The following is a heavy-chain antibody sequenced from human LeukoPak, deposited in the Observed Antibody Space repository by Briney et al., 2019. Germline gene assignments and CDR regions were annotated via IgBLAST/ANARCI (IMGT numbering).Heavy chain of an antibody. CDR1: GFIFSGYW. CDR2: IKQDGSVK. Sequence: GGSLRLSCAASGFIFSGYWMSWVRQTPGKGLEWVANIKQDGSVKNSVDSMKGRFTISRDNTKNSLYLEMNSLKAEDTAVYYWGGGGGHFDLWGQGTLVTVSS. J-gene: IGHJ4*02. D-gene: IGHD3-16*01. CDR3: GGGGGHFDL. V-gene: IGHV3-7*03.